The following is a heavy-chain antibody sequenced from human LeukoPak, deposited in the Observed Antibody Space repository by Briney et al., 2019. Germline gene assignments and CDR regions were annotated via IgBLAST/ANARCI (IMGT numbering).Heavy chain of an antibody. CDR3: AKSGGYGLIDY. V-gene: IGHV4-39*01. CDR1: GGSISSSGYY. Sequence: SETLSLTCAVSGGSISSSGYYWGWIRQPPGKGLEWIGNIYYSGSTYYNESLESRVTISIDTSKNQFSLKLNSVTAADTAMYYCAKSGGYGLIDYWGQGTLVTVSS. CDR2: IYYSGST. D-gene: IGHD1-26*01. J-gene: IGHJ4*02.